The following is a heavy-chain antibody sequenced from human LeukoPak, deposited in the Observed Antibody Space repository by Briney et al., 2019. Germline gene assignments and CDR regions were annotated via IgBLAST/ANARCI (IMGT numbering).Heavy chain of an antibody. Sequence: GGSLRLSCAASGFTFGSYGMNWVRQAPGKGLEWVSYISSSSSTIYYADSVKGRFTISRDNAKNSLYLQMNSLRAEDTAVYYCARLGHTAMVPLDVWGKGTTVTVPS. CDR1: GFTFGSYG. CDR2: ISSSSSTI. D-gene: IGHD5-18*01. J-gene: IGHJ6*04. CDR3: ARLGHTAMVPLDV. V-gene: IGHV3-48*04.